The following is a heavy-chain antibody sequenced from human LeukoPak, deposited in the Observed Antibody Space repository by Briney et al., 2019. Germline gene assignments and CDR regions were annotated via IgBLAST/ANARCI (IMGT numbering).Heavy chain of an antibody. V-gene: IGHV3-21*04. CDR2: INSSGTYI. CDR3: AKDPLTIPYYFDY. D-gene: IGHD3-9*01. Sequence: GGSLRLSCAASTFTFSSYNMNWVRQAPGKGLEWVSSINSSGTYIYYRDSVKGRFTISRDNSKNTLYLQMNSLRAEDTAVYYCAKDPLTIPYYFDYWGQGTLVTVSS. J-gene: IGHJ4*02. CDR1: TFTFSSYN.